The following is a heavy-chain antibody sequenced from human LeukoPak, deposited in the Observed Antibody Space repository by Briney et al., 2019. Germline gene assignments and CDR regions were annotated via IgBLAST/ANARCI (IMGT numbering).Heavy chain of an antibody. CDR1: GFTFGSSW. J-gene: IGHJ4*02. CDR3: TRISIKGPEDY. V-gene: IGHV3-7*01. Sequence: GGSLRLSCAASGFTFGSSWMNWIRQAPGKGLEWVANINEDGSAKYYVDSVKGRFTISRDNTKNSLFLQMNSLRDEDTAVYYCTRISIKGPEDYWGQGTLVTVSS. CDR2: INEDGSAK.